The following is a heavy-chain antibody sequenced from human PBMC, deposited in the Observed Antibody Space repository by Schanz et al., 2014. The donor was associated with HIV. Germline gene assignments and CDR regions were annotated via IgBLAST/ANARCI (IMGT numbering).Heavy chain of an antibody. J-gene: IGHJ6*02. Sequence: VRLVESGGGLVQSGGSLRLSCAASGFSFSNFWVTWVRQAPGKRLEWVAVIWFDGRNKYYGDSVKGRFMISRDNSNNTLYLQMNSLRAEDTAVYFCTRGRFLERGGMDVWGQGTAVTVSS. D-gene: IGHD3-3*01. CDR3: TRGRFLERGGMDV. CDR1: GFSFSNFW. V-gene: IGHV3-33*08. CDR2: IWFDGRNK.